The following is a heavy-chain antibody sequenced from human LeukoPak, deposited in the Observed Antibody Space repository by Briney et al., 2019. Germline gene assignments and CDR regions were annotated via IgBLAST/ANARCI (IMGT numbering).Heavy chain of an antibody. CDR3: ARDRYDLLTGYTHAFDI. CDR2: IHYIEST. V-gene: IGHV4-59*01. Sequence: TSETLSLTCSVSGGSISNSYWSWIRQPPGKGLEWIGYIHYIESTNYNPSLKSRVTISVDMPKNQISLNLSSVTAADTAVYYCARDRYDLLTGYTHAFDIWGQGTMVTVSS. D-gene: IGHD3-9*01. J-gene: IGHJ3*02. CDR1: GGSISNSY.